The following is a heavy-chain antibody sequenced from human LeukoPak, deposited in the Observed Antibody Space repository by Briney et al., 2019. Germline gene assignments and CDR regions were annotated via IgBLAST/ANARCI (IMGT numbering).Heavy chain of an antibody. J-gene: IGHJ5*02. D-gene: IGHD6-19*01. Sequence: SETLSLTCTVSDASISSYYWSWIRQPAGKGLEWIGRIYTSGSTNYNPSLKSRVTMSADTSKNQFSLKLSSVTAADTAVYYCASLFPYSSGWEFDPWGQGTLVTLSS. CDR3: ASLFPYSSGWEFDP. CDR2: IYTSGST. V-gene: IGHV4-4*07. CDR1: DASISSYY.